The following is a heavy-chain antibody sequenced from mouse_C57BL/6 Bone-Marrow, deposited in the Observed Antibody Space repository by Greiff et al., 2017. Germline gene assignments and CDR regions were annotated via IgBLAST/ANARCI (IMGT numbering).Heavy chain of an antibody. CDR1: GYTFTSYW. V-gene: IGHV1-55*01. D-gene: IGHD1-1*01. J-gene: IGHJ4*01. CDR3: ARHYGSSFYYAMDY. Sequence: QVQLQQPGAELVKPGASVKMSCKASGYTFTSYWITWVKQRPGQGLEWIGDIYPGSGSTNYNEKLKSKATLTVDTSSSTAYMQLSSLTSDDSAVYYCARHYGSSFYYAMDYWGQGTSVTVSS. CDR2: IYPGSGST.